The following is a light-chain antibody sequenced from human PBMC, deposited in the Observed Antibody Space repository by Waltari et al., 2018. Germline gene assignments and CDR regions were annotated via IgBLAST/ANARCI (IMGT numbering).Light chain of an antibody. Sequence: QSVLTQPPSASGTPGQGVTISCSGSRSNIGTNTVNWYQQLPGTAPKVLIYSNNQRPSGVPDRFSGSKSGTSACLAVSGLQSEDEGDYYCATWDDSLNGVVFGGGTKLTVL. CDR1: RSNIGTNT. V-gene: IGLV1-44*01. J-gene: IGLJ2*01. CDR2: SNN. CDR3: ATWDDSLNGVV.